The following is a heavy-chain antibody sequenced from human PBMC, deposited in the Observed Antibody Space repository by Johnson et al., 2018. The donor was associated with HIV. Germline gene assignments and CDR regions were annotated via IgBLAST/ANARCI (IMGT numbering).Heavy chain of an antibody. J-gene: IGHJ3*02. CDR2: ISWAGGST. D-gene: IGHD3-10*02. V-gene: IGHV3-43*01. CDR1: GFTFDDHT. CDR3: AKDGSGDVRGAFDI. Sequence: VESGGGVVQPGGSLRLSCAASGFTFDDHTMHWVRQALGKGLEWVSLISWAGGSTSYADSVKGRFTISRDNSKNSLYLQMNSLRTEDTALYYCAKDGSGDVRGAFDIWGQGTMVTVSS.